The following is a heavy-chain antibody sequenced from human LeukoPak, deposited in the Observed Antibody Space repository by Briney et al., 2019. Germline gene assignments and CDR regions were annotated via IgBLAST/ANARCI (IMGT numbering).Heavy chain of an antibody. Sequence: KPSETLSLTCTVSGGSISSGSYYWSWIRQPAGKGLEWIGRIYTSGSTNYNPSLKSRVTISVDTSKNQFSLKLSSVTAADTAVYYCARDPGYCSGGSCSHYYYYMDVWGKGTTVTISS. CDR3: ARDPGYCSGGSCSHYYYYMDV. J-gene: IGHJ6*03. D-gene: IGHD2-15*01. V-gene: IGHV4-61*02. CDR2: IYTSGST. CDR1: GGSISSGSYY.